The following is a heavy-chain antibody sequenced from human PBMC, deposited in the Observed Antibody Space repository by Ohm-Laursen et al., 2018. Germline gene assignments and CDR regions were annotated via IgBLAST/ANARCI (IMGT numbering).Heavy chain of an antibody. CDR1: GFTFSHYW. V-gene: IGHV4-34*01. J-gene: IGHJ5*02. Sequence: LRLSCSASGFTFSHYWMHWIRQPPGKGLEWIGEINHSGSTNYNPSLKSRVTISVDTSKNQFSLKLSSVTAADTAVYYCARGRRPGYSSSWFNNWFDPWGQGTLVTVSS. CDR3: ARGRRPGYSSSWFNNWFDP. CDR2: INHSGST. D-gene: IGHD6-13*01.